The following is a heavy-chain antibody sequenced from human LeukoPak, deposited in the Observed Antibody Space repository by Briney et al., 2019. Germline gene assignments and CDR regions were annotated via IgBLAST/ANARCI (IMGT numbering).Heavy chain of an antibody. CDR3: AKFITMIVDAFDI. D-gene: IGHD3-22*01. J-gene: IGHJ3*02. CDR1: GFTFSSYA. CDR2: ISGSGGST. V-gene: IGHV3-23*01. Sequence: PGGSLRLSCAASGFTFSSYAMSWVRQAPGKGLEWVSAISGSGGSTYYADSVKGRLTISRDNSKNTLYLQMNSLRAEDTAVYYCAKFITMIVDAFDIWGQGTMVTVSS.